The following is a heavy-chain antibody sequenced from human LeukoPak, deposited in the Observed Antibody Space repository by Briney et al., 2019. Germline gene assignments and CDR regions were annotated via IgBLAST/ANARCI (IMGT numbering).Heavy chain of an antibody. CDR2: SYYGGAT. Sequence: SETLSLTCTVSGGSISSYYWSWIRQPPGEGLEWIGFSYYGGATKYSPSLQSRVTISLDPSRSRFSLKLTSVTAADTAVYYCTRVHRAIAAASDEGFDYWGQGTLVTVSS. CDR1: GGSISSYY. D-gene: IGHD6-13*01. V-gene: IGHV4-59*01. CDR3: TRVHRAIAAASDEGFDY. J-gene: IGHJ4*02.